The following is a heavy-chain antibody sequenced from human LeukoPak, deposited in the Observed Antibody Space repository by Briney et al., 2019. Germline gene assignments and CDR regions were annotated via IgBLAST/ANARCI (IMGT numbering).Heavy chain of an antibody. V-gene: IGHV3-9*01. CDR2: ISWSSGSI. CDR1: GFTFDDYA. CDR3: AKDTAGDYFVDSGAFDI. J-gene: IGHJ3*02. D-gene: IGHD4-17*01. Sequence: GGSLRLSCAASGFTFDDYAMHWVRHAPGKGLEWVSGISWSSGSIGYADSVKGRFTISRDNAKNSLYLQMNSLRAEDTALYYCAKDTAGDYFVDSGAFDIWGQGTMVTVSS.